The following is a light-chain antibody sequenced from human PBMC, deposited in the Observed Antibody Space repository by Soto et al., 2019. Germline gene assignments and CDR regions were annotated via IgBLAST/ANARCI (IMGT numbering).Light chain of an antibody. CDR3: CSYAGSSTFVFV. CDR1: SSDVGSYNL. Sequence: QSALTQPASVSGSPGQSITISCTGTSSDVGSYNLVSWYQQHPGKAPKLMIYEGSKRPSGVSNRFSGSKSGNTASLTISGLQAEHEADYYCCSYAGSSTFVFVFGTGTKVTVL. CDR2: EGS. V-gene: IGLV2-23*03. J-gene: IGLJ1*01.